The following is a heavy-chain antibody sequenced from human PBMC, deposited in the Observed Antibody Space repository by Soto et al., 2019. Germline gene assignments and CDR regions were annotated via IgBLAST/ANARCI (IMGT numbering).Heavy chain of an antibody. CDR1: VRSISSYY. CDR3: ARDWGRSSWEFCYYYGMDV. J-gene: IGHJ6*02. V-gene: IGHV4-4*07. D-gene: IGHD6-13*01. CDR2: IYTTGST. Sequence: PSETLSLTCTVSVRSISSYYWSWIRHPAGKGLEWIGRIYTTGSTNYSPSLKSRATMSVDTSKNQFSLKLSSVTAADTAVYYCARDWGRSSWEFCYYYGMDVWGQGTMVTVSS.